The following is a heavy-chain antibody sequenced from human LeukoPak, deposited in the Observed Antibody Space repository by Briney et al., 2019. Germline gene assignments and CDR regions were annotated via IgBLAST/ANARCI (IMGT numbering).Heavy chain of an antibody. V-gene: IGHV4-39*07. J-gene: IGHJ4*02. Sequence: SETLSLTCTVSGGSISSSSYYWGWIRQPPGKGLEWIGSIYYSGSTYYNPSLKSRVTISVDTSKNQFSLKLSSVTAADTAVYYCARGASRVAPPAHWGQGTLVTVSS. CDR2: IYYSGST. CDR1: GGSISSSSYY. CDR3: ARGASRVAPPAH. D-gene: IGHD1-14*01.